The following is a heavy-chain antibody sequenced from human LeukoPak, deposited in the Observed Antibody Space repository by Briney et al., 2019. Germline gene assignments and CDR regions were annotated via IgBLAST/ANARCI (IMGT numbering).Heavy chain of an antibody. CDR1: GFTFSNYG. Sequence: GGSLRLSCAASGFTFSNYGMHWVRQAQGKGLEWVALMSYDGSDTYYADSVKGRFTISRDNSKNTLYLQMNSLRAEDTAVYHCAKDQLAGDIEVAGTIDYWGQGTLVTVSS. CDR2: MSYDGSDT. J-gene: IGHJ4*02. D-gene: IGHD6-19*01. CDR3: AKDQLAGDIEVAGTIDY. V-gene: IGHV3-30*18.